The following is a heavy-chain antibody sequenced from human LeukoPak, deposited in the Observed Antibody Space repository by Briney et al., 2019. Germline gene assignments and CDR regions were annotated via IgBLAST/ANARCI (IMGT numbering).Heavy chain of an antibody. J-gene: IGHJ6*04. V-gene: IGHV1-18*01. Sequence: PSVKVSCKASGYTFTSYGISWVPQAPGQGLEWMGWISAYNGNTNYAQKLQGRVTMTTDTSTSTAYMELRSLRSDDTAVYYCARDRENYDFWSGYYGEMDVWGKGTTVTVSS. CDR2: ISAYNGNT. CDR1: GYTFTSYG. CDR3: ARDRENYDFWSGYYGEMDV. D-gene: IGHD3-3*01.